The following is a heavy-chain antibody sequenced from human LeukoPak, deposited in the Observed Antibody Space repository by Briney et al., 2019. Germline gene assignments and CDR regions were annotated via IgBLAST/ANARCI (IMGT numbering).Heavy chain of an antibody. CDR3: ARGAHYYYDSSGYSYGDDY. CDR2: ISSSSSYI. J-gene: IGHJ4*02. V-gene: IGHV3-21*01. D-gene: IGHD3-22*01. Sequence: GGSLRLSCAASRFTFTNYNMNWVRQAPGKGLEWVSSISSSSSYIYYADSVKGRFTISRDNAKNSLYLQMNSLRAEDTAVYYCARGAHYYYDSSGYSYGDDYWGQGTLVTVSS. CDR1: RFTFTNYN.